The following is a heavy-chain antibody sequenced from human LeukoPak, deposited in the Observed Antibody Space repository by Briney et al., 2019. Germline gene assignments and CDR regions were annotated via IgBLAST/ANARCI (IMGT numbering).Heavy chain of an antibody. CDR1: GFTFSSYW. J-gene: IGHJ3*02. Sequence: VGSLRLSCAASGFTFSSYWMSWVRQAPGKGLEWVANIKQDGSEKYYVDSVKGRFTISRDNAKNSLYLQMNSLRAEDTAVYYCARVGSHTDNDAFDIWGQGTMVTVSS. CDR3: ARVGSHTDNDAFDI. CDR2: IKQDGSEK. V-gene: IGHV3-7*01. D-gene: IGHD1-26*01.